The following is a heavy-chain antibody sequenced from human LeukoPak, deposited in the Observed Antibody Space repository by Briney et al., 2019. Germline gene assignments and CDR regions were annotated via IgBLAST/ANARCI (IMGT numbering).Heavy chain of an antibody. CDR1: GFTFNSHG. D-gene: IGHD6-13*01. CDR2: ISYDGSNK. CDR3: AKDRWPQLVPAPFDY. J-gene: IGHJ4*02. V-gene: IGHV3-30*18. Sequence: PGRSLRLSCAASGFTFNSHGMHWVRQAPGKGLKWVAVISYDGSNKYYADSVKGRFTISRDNSKNTPYLQMNSLRAEDTAVYYCAKDRWPQLVPAPFDYWGQGTPVTVSS.